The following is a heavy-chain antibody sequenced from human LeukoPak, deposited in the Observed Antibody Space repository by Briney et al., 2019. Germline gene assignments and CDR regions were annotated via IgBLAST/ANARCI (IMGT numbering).Heavy chain of an antibody. CDR3: ARDGSTTGTTGCAFDI. V-gene: IGHV1-2*02. J-gene: IGHJ3*02. CDR1: AYTFTGYY. D-gene: IGHD1-1*01. CDR2: IYPNSGGT. Sequence: ASVKVSCKASAYTFTGYYMHWVRQAPGQGLEWMGWIYPNSGGTNYAQKFQGRVTMTRDMSTSTVYMELSSLRSEDTAVYYCARDGSTTGTTGCAFDIWGQGTMVTVSS.